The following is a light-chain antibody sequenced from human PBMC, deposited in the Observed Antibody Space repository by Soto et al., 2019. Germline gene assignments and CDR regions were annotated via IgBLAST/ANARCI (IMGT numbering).Light chain of an antibody. CDR2: DVS. CDR3: QQYDSSRT. CDR1: QSIGTW. V-gene: IGKV1-5*01. J-gene: IGKJ1*01. Sequence: DVQMTQSPSTLSASVGDRVTITCRASQSIGTWLPGYGQKPGGPPRLLTYDVSNLESGVPSRFRGSGSVPDFTLTITSLQPEDFGIYYCQQYDSSRTFGQGTKVDLK.